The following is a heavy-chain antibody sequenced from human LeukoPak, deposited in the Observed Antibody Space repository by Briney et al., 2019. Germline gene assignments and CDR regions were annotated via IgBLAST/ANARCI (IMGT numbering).Heavy chain of an antibody. CDR3: ARDEDYYGSGRPIDY. J-gene: IGHJ4*02. Sequence: GGSLRLSCAASGFTFSSYSMNWVRQAPGKGLEWVSYISSSSTIYYADSVKGRFTISRDNAKNSLYLQMNSLRAEDTAVYYCARDEDYYGSGRPIDYWGQGTLVTVSS. D-gene: IGHD3-10*01. CDR1: GFTFSSYS. V-gene: IGHV3-48*04. CDR2: ISSSSTI.